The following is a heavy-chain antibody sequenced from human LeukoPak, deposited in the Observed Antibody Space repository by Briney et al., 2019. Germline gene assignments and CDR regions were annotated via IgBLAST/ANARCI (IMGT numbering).Heavy chain of an antibody. Sequence: PSETLSLTCTVSGGSISSYYWSWIRQPPGKGLEWIGYIYYSGSTNYNPSLKSRVTISVDTSKNQFSLKLSSVTAADTAVYYCARVGYYGSGSSLSNYYYYGMDVWGQGTTVTVSS. CDR3: ARVGYYGSGSSLSNYYYYGMDV. J-gene: IGHJ6*02. CDR2: IYYSGST. V-gene: IGHV4-59*01. CDR1: GGSISSYY. D-gene: IGHD3-10*01.